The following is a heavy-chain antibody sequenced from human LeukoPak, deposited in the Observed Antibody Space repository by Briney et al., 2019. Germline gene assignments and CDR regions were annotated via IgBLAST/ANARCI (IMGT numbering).Heavy chain of an antibody. Sequence: ASVKVSCKASGYTFTSYGISWVRQAPGQGLEWMGWISAYNGNTNYAQKLQGRVTMTTDTSTSTAYMELRSLRSDDTAVYYCARDVVTYYDFWSGYYLIRGDYYYYYYMDVWGKGTTVTVSS. D-gene: IGHD3-3*01. CDR2: ISAYNGNT. CDR1: GYTFTSYG. V-gene: IGHV1-18*01. CDR3: ARDVVTYYDFWSGYYLIRGDYYYYYYMDV. J-gene: IGHJ6*03.